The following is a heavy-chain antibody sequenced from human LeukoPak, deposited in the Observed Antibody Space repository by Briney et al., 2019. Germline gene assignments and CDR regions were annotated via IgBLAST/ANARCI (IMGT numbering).Heavy chain of an antibody. CDR2: IYYSGST. Sequence: TSETLSLTCTVSGGSFSSYYWGWIRQPPGKGLEWIGYIYYSGSTNYNPSLKSRVIISLDTSKNQFSLKLSSVTAADTAVYYCARSPSKKTVGSYFDYWGQGSLVTVSS. CDR3: ARSPSKKTVGSYFDY. CDR1: GGSFSSYY. D-gene: IGHD4-23*01. V-gene: IGHV4-59*08. J-gene: IGHJ4*02.